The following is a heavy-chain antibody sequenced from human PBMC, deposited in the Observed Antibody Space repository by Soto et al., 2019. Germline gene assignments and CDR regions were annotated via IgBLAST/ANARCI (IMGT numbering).Heavy chain of an antibody. V-gene: IGHV5-10-1*01. J-gene: IGHJ6*02. CDR3: AIGLSFDWSYAMDV. Sequence: EVQLVQSGAEVKKPGESLRISCKGSGFSFDNYCISWVRQMPGKGLEWMARIYPSDSHTNYSPSSQGHVTISADKSISAAYLQWSSLKASDTAMYYCAIGLSFDWSYAMDVWGQGTTVTVSS. CDR1: GFSFDNYC. D-gene: IGHD3-9*01. CDR2: IYPSDSHT.